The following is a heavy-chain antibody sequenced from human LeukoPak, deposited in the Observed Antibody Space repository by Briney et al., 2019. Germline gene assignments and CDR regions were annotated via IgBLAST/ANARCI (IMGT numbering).Heavy chain of an antibody. D-gene: IGHD6-19*01. V-gene: IGHV3-64D*06. CDR1: GFTFSSYA. CDR3: VKDSFLRGSGLRGLGAFDY. J-gene: IGHJ4*02. CDR2: ISSNGGST. Sequence: PGGSLRLSCSASGFTFSSYAMHWVRQAPGKGLEYVSAISSNGGSTYYADSVKGRFTISRDNSKNTLYLQMSSLRAEDTAVYYCVKDSFLRGSGLRGLGAFDYWGQGALVTVSS.